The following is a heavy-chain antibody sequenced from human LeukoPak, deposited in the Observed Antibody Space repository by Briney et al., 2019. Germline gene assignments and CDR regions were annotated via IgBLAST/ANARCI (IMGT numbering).Heavy chain of an antibody. CDR2: VYYTGST. J-gene: IGHJ4*02. CDR1: GGSISSYY. CDR3: ARGTYTYSSPDY. Sequence: PSETLSLTCTVSGGSISSYYWSWIRQPPGKGLEWIGYVYYTGSTDYNPSLKTRVTMSVDTSKSQFSLRLSSVTAADTAFYYCARGTYTYSSPDYWGQGTLVTVSS. V-gene: IGHV4-59*01. D-gene: IGHD3-16*01.